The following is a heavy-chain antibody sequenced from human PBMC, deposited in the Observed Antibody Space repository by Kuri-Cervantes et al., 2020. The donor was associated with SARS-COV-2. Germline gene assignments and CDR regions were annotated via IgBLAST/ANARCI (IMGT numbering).Heavy chain of an antibody. CDR2: IYSGGST. Sequence: GESLKISCAASGFTVSSNYMSWVRQAPGKGLEWVSVIYSGGSTYYADSVKGRFTISRDNSKNTLYLQMNSLRAEDTAVYYCAKDTSLIAEGVLDVWGKGTTVTVSS. CDR1: GFTVSSNY. CDR3: AKDTSLIAEGVLDV. D-gene: IGHD6-13*01. V-gene: IGHV3-53*05. J-gene: IGHJ6*04.